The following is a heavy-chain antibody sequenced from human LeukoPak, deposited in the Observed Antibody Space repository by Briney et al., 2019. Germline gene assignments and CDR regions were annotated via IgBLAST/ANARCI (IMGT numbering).Heavy chain of an antibody. CDR2: IRSKPYVGTT. V-gene: IGHV3-49*03. CDR1: GFTFSDYA. CDR3: ARGRYCSGGSCYGAR. Sequence: PGRSLRLSCTASGFTFSDYAMSWFRQAPGEGLEWVGFIRSKPYVGTTEYAASVKGRFTISRDDSNSIAYLQMNSLKTEDTAVYYCARGRYCSGGSCYGARWGQGTLVTVSS. J-gene: IGHJ4*02. D-gene: IGHD2-15*01.